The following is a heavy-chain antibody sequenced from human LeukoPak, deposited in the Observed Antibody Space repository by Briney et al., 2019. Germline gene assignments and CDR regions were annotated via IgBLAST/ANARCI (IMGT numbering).Heavy chain of an antibody. J-gene: IGHJ4*02. D-gene: IGHD3-22*01. CDR3: ARVTTGGYYNC. CDR2: IYTTGST. V-gene: IGHV4-61*02. CDR1: GGSISSGTFY. Sequence: SQTLSLTRTVSGGSISSGTFYWTWIRQPAGKGLEWIGRIYTTGSTNYNPSLKSRVTMSTDTSKNQFSLKLSSVTAADTAVYYCARVTTGGYYNCWGQGTLVTVSS.